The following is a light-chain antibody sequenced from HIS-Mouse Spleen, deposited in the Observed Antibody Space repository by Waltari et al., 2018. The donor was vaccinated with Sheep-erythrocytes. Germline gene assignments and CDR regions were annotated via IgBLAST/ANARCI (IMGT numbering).Light chain of an antibody. V-gene: IGLV2-8*01. CDR3: SSYAGSNNWV. Sequence: SGSPGQSVTISCTGTSSDVGGYNYVSWYQQHPGKAPKLMIDEVSKRPSGVPDRFSGSKSGTTASLTVSGLQAEDEAEYYCSSYAGSNNWVFGGGTKLTVL. CDR1: SSDVGGYNY. J-gene: IGLJ3*02. CDR2: EVS.